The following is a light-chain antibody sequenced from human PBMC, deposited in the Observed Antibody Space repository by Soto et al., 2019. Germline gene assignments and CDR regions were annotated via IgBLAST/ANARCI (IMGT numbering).Light chain of an antibody. V-gene: IGKV1-5*01. J-gene: IGKJ4*01. CDR3: QQYKSYSLT. CDR1: QSIIVW. Sequence: DIQMTQSPSTLSASVGDRVTITCRASQSIIVWLAWYQQKPGKAPKALIYGASTLESGVPSRFSGSRSGTEITLNTRNLRRHGIATYQRQQYKSYSLTFGGGTKVDIK. CDR2: GAS.